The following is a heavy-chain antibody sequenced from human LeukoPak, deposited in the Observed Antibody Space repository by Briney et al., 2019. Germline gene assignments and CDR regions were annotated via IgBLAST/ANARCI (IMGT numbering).Heavy chain of an antibody. CDR3: ARTVTTYRYYYYGMDV. CDR2: MNPNSGNT. J-gene: IGHJ6*02. V-gene: IGHV1-8*01. CDR1: GYTFTSYD. Sequence: ASVKVSCKASGYTFTSYDINWVRQTTGQGLEWMGWMNPNSGNTGYAQKFQGRVTMTRNTSISTAYMELSSLRSEDTAVYYCARTVTTYRYYYYGMDVWGQGTTVTVSS. D-gene: IGHD1-14*01.